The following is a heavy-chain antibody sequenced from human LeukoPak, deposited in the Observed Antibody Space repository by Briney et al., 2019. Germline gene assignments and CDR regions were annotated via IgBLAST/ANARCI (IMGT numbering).Heavy chain of an antibody. Sequence: PSETLSLTCAVYGGSFSGYYWSWIRQPPGKGLEWIGEINHSGSTNYNPSLKSRVTISVDTSKNQFSLKLSSVTAADTAVYYCARGRVVVVRYFDYWGQGTLVTVSS. J-gene: IGHJ4*02. CDR1: GGSFSGYY. CDR2: INHSGST. V-gene: IGHV4-34*01. CDR3: ARGRVVVVRYFDY. D-gene: IGHD2-15*01.